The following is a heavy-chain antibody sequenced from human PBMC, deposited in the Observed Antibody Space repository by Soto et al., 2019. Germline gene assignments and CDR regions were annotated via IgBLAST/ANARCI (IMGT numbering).Heavy chain of an antibody. D-gene: IGHD2-2*01. Sequence: SETLSLTCSVSGGSVSSGSNYWSWIRKPPGKGLEWIGYIYYSGSTNYNPSLKSRVTISVDTSKNQFSLKLSSVTAADTAVYYCARVMVQYQDEVEESHDYYGIDVWGQGTAVTVSS. J-gene: IGHJ6*02. V-gene: IGHV4-61*01. CDR2: IYYSGST. CDR1: GGSVSSGSNY. CDR3: ARVMVQYQDEVEESHDYYGIDV.